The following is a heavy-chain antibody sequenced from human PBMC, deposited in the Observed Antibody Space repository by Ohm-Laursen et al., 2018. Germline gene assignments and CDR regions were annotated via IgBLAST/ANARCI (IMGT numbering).Heavy chain of an antibody. J-gene: IGHJ4*02. CDR2: ISWDGGST. V-gene: IGHV3-43*01. CDR1: GFTFDDYS. Sequence: SLRLSCAASGFTFDDYSMHWVRQAPGKGLEWVSLISWDGGSTDYADSVKGRFTISRDNSKNSLYLQMNSLRTEDTAVYFCTTEDTGTYWRDYYWGQGTLVTVSS. CDR3: TTEDTGTYWRDYY. D-gene: IGHD1-26*01.